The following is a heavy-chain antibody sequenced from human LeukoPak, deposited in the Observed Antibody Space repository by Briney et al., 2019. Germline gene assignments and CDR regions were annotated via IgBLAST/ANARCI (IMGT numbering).Heavy chain of an antibody. CDR1: GFTFSSDW. V-gene: IGHV3-7*01. J-gene: IGHJ4*02. D-gene: IGHD3-10*01. CDR2: IKQDGSEK. Sequence: PGGSLRLSCAASGFTFSSDWMSWVRQAPGKGLEWVANIKQDGSEKYYVDSVRGRFTISRDNAKNSLYLQMNILRAEATAVYYCARDSGSFVYCGEGALVTVSS. CDR3: ARDSGSFVY.